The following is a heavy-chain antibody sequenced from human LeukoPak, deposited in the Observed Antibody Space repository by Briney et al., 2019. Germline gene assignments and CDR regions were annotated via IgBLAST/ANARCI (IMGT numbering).Heavy chain of an antibody. V-gene: IGHV3-23*01. J-gene: IGHJ4*02. CDR2: ISGSGGST. CDR1: GFTFSSYA. CDR3: AKDREIRYFDWLHNVYYFDY. D-gene: IGHD3-9*01. Sequence: PGGSLRLSCAASGFTFSSYAMSWVRQAPGKGLEWVSAISGSGGSTYYADSVKGRFTISRDNSKNTLYLQMNSLRAEDTAVYYCAKDREIRYFDWLHNVYYFDYWGQGTLVTVSS.